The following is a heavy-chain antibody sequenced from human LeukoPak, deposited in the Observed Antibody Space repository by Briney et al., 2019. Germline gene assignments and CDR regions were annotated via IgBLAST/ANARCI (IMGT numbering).Heavy chain of an antibody. D-gene: IGHD3-9*01. J-gene: IGHJ4*02. CDR1: AGSFSGYY. V-gene: IGHV4-34*01. CDR3: ARGTDYDILTGSHYGDY. Sequence: SETLSLTCAVYAGSFSGYYWSWIRQPPGKGLECIGEINHSGSTNYNPSLKSRVTISVDTSKNQFSLKLSSVTAADTAVYYCARGTDYDILTGSHYGDYWGQGTLVTVSS. CDR2: INHSGST.